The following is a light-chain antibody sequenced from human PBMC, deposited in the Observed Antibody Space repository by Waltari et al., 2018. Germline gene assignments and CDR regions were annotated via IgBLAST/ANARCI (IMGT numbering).Light chain of an antibody. Sequence: PSTLSASVGDRVTITCRASQSISSWLAWYQQKPGKAPKLLIYKASSLESGVPSRFSGSGSGTEFTLTISSLQPDDFATYYCQQYNSYSLTFGGGTKVEIK. CDR3: QQYNSYSLT. J-gene: IGKJ4*01. V-gene: IGKV1-5*03. CDR1: QSISSW. CDR2: KAS.